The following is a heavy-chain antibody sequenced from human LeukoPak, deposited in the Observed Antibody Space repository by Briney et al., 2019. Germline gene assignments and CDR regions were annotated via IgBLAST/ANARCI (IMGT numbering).Heavy chain of an antibody. D-gene: IGHD3-22*01. V-gene: IGHV3-30*18. CDR2: ISYDGSDK. CDR3: AKDRSSGYYGYLDY. Sequence: PGRSLRLSCAASGFTFSIYGMHWVRQAPGKGLEWVALISYDGSDKYYADSVKGRFTISRDNSKNTLYLQMNSLRAEDTAVYYCAKDRSSGYYGYLDYWGQGTLVTVSS. J-gene: IGHJ4*02. CDR1: GFTFSIYG.